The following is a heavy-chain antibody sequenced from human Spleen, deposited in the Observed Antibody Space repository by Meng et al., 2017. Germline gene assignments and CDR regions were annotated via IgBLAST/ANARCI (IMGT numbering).Heavy chain of an antibody. Sequence: GESLKISCAASGFTFDDYGMSWVRQAPGKGLEWVSGINWNGGSTGYADSVKGRFTISRDNAKNSLYLQMNSLRAEDTAVYYCARDGYKFDAFYYGLDVWGQGTTVTVSS. V-gene: IGHV3-20*04. CDR2: INWNGGST. CDR1: GFTFDDYG. D-gene: IGHD2-2*02. J-gene: IGHJ6*02. CDR3: ARDGYKFDAFYYGLDV.